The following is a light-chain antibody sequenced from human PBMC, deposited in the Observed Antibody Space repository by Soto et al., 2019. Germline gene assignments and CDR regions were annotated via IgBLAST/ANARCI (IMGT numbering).Light chain of an antibody. CDR2: GAS. CDR1: QSVGGN. CDR3: QQYNNWPSIT. J-gene: IGKJ5*01. V-gene: IGKV3-15*01. Sequence: EIVMTQSPATLSVSPGERATLSCRASQSVGGNLAWYQQRPGQAPRLLIYGASTRATGIAARFSGSGSGTEFTLSISSLQSEDFAVYSCQQYNNWPSITFGQGTRLEI.